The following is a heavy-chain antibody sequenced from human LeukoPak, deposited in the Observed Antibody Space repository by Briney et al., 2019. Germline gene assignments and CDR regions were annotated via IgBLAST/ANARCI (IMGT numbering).Heavy chain of an antibody. V-gene: IGHV4-30-4*01. CDR3: AREGYCSSTTRYSIFDY. J-gene: IGHJ4*02. D-gene: IGHD2-2*02. CDR2: IYYSGSA. Sequence: SQTLSLTCTVSGGSISSGDYYWRWIRQPPGKGLEWIGYIYYSGSASYNPSLKSRVTISVDTSKNQFSLKLSSVTAADTAVYYCAREGYCSSTTRYSIFDYWGQGTLVTVSS. CDR1: GGSISSGDYY.